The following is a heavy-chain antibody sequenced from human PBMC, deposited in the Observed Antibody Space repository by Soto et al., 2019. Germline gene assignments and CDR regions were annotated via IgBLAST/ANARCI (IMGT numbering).Heavy chain of an antibody. Sequence: EGPLVESGGGLIHPGGSLRLSCATSGFIVSRNYMSWVRQAPGKGLEWVSSITTGGATFHADSMKGRFSISRDNAKNTLYLQINSLRDEDTAVYYCARGSLGGGWYDWGQGTLVTVSS. V-gene: IGHV3-53*01. D-gene: IGHD6-19*01. CDR2: ITTGGAT. CDR1: GFIVSRNY. J-gene: IGHJ4*02. CDR3: ARGSLGGGWYD.